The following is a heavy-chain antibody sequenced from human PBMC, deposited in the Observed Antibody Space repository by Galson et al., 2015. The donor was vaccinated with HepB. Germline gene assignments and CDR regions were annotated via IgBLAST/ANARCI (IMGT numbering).Heavy chain of an antibody. CDR2: MNPNSGNT. V-gene: IGHV1-8*01. Sequence: SVKVSCKASGYTFTSYDINWVRQATGQGLEWMGWMNPNSGNTGYAQKFQGRVTMTRNTSISTAYTELSSLRSEDTAVYYCARAGGNRKYYYDSSGYNPGNDYWDQGTLVTVSS. J-gene: IGHJ4*02. CDR3: ARAGGNRKYYYDSSGYNPGNDY. D-gene: IGHD3-22*01. CDR1: GYTFTSYD.